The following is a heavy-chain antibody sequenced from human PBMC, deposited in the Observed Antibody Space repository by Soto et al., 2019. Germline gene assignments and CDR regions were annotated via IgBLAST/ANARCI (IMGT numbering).Heavy chain of an antibody. J-gene: IGHJ4*02. V-gene: IGHV4-28*01. CDR3: ARREIQGPSDY. Sequence: QVQLHESGPGLVKPSDTLSLPCAVSGYSISSSNWWGLIRQPPGKGLEWIGYIYYSGTTYYNPSLNSRVTMSVDRSKNHFSLKLTAVTAVDTAVYYRARREIQGPSDYWGQGTLVTVSS. D-gene: IGHD1-26*01. CDR2: IYYSGTT. CDR1: GYSISSSNW.